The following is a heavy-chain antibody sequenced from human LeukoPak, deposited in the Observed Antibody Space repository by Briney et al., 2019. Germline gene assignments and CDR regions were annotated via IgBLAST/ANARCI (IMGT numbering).Heavy chain of an antibody. D-gene: IGHD5-18*01. J-gene: IGHJ6*03. V-gene: IGHV4-4*07. Sequence: SETLSLTCTVSGGSISSYYWSWIRQPAGKGLEWIGRIYTSGSTNYNPSLKGRVTMSVDTSKNQFSLKLSSVTAADTAVYYCARAAYSSYYYYYYMDVWGKGTTVTVSS. CDR3: ARAAYSSYYYYYYMDV. CDR2: IYTSGST. CDR1: GGSISSYY.